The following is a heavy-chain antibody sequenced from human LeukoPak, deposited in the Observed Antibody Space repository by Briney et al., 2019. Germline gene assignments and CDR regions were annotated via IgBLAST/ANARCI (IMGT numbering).Heavy chain of an antibody. CDR1: GGSISGSSHS. V-gene: IGHV4-39*01. D-gene: IGHD2-2*01. J-gene: IGHJ6*04. CDR2: ISYSGST. CDR3: VRIYCTSTSCYGDSYYGMDV. Sequence: SETLSLTCTVSGGSISGSSHSWGWIRQPPGKGLEWIGSISYSGSTYYNPSLKTRVTMSVDTSENQFSLKLSSVTAADSTVYYCVRIYCTSTSCYGDSYYGMDVWGEGTTVTVSS.